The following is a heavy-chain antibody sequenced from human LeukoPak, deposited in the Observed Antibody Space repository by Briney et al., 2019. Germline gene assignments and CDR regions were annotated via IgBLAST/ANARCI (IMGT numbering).Heavy chain of an antibody. J-gene: IGHJ4*02. CDR2: ISFDGSNK. V-gene: IGHV3-30*04. D-gene: IGHD1-20*01. Sequence: GGSLRLSCVVSGFTLSSYAMHWVRQAPGKGLEWVAVISFDGSNKHYADSVKGRFTISRDNSKNTLYLQMNSLRAEDTAVYYCAKDKEYNWNDVHYFDYWGQGTLVTVSS. CDR3: AKDKEYNWNDVHYFDY. CDR1: GFTLSSYA.